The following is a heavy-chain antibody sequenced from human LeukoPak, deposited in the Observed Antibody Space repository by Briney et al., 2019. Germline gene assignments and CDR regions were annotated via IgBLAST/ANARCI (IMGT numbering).Heavy chain of an antibody. J-gene: IGHJ4*02. CDR2: IYYAGTT. Sequence: SETLSLTCTVGGGSLSGHYWGWIRQPPGKGLELVGHIYYAGTTFYNPSLNSRVTITLDTSRNQFSLRLTSVIAADTAVYYCARFSWGCSTASCYLTNRGQGALVTVSS. CDR1: GGSLSGHY. D-gene: IGHD2-2*01. CDR3: ARFSWGCSTASCYLTN. V-gene: IGHV4-59*11.